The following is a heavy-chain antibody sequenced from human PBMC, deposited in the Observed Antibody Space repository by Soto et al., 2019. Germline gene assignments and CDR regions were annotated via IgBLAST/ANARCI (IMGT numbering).Heavy chain of an antibody. J-gene: IGHJ4*02. V-gene: IGHV4-34*01. Sequence: QVQLQQWGAGLLKPSETLSLTCAVYGGSFSGYYWSWIRQPPGKGLEWIGEINHSGSTNYNPSLKSRVTITVDTSKNQFSLKLSSVTAAGTAVYYCARGRDPTLYLGESSDFDYWGQGTLVTVSS. D-gene: IGHD3-16*01. CDR2: INHSGST. CDR1: GGSFSGYY. CDR3: ARGRDPTLYLGESSDFDY.